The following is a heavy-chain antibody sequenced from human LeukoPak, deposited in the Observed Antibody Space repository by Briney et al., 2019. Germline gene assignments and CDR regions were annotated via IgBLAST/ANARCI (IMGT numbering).Heavy chain of an antibody. Sequence: SQTVSLTRTVCGDSLRSGDHYWSCVPQPPGKGVEGVRYIQNCGSPYYSPALKTRVTMSEDTSKNQFSLKLRSVTAADTAVYYCARVGWVGEFGGAYFDYWGPGILVTVSS. CDR1: GDSLRSGDHY. D-gene: IGHD3-10*01. CDR3: ARVGWVGEFGGAYFDY. J-gene: IGHJ4*02. V-gene: IGHV4-30-4*01. CDR2: IQNCGSP.